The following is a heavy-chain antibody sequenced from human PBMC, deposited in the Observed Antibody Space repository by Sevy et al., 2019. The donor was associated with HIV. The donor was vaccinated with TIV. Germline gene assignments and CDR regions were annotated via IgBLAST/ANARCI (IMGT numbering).Heavy chain of an antibody. CDR3: AKGLGMVQGALLSDDI. J-gene: IGHJ3*02. CDR1: GFTFRSYG. Sequence: GGSLRLSCAASGFTFRSYGMHWVRQAPGKGLEWVAFIRYDGSTKYYADSVKGQFTISRYNSKKTLYLQMNSLRGDDTSLYYCAKGLGMVQGALLSDDIWGQGTMVTVSS. V-gene: IGHV3-30*02. CDR2: IRYDGSTK. D-gene: IGHD3-10*01.